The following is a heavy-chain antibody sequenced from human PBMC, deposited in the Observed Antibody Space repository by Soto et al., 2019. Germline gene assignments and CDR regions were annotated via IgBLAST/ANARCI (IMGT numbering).Heavy chain of an antibody. V-gene: IGHV1-69*12. D-gene: IGHD5-18*01. J-gene: IGHJ6*02. CDR3: ARPRYSYGSTYYYYYYGMDV. CDR1: GGTFSSYA. CDR2: IIPIFGTA. Sequence: QVQLVQSGAEVKKPGSSVKVSCKASGGTFSSYAISWVRQAPGQGLEWMGGIIPIFGTANYAQKFQGRVTITADESTSTAYMELSSLRSEDTAVYYCARPRYSYGSTYYYYYYGMDVWGQGTTVTVSS.